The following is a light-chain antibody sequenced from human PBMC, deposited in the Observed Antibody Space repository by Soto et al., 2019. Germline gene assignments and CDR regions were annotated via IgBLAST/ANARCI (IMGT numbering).Light chain of an antibody. Sequence: SYELTQPPSVSVAPGRTARIICGGNNIGSKSVHWYQQTPGQAPVLGVYYDNDRPPGIPERFSGSNSGNTATLTISKAEAGDEDDYYCQVWDSSIDHAGVFGGGTKLTVL. V-gene: IGLV3-21*01. CDR2: YDN. CDR3: QVWDSSIDHAGV. CDR1: NIGSKS. J-gene: IGLJ2*01.